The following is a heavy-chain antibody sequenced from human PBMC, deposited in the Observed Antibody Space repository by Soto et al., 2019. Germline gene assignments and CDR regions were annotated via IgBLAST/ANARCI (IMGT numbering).Heavy chain of an antibody. D-gene: IGHD2-2*02. V-gene: IGHV3-30*18. J-gene: IGHJ5*02. Sequence: GGSLRLSCAASGFSFSSYGMHWVRQAPGKGLEWVAVISYDGSNKYYADSVKGRFTISRDNSKNTLYLQMNSLRAEDTAVYYCAKDLIGYCSSTSCYTSWFDPWGQGTLVTVSS. CDR2: ISYDGSNK. CDR1: GFSFSSYG. CDR3: AKDLIGYCSSTSCYTSWFDP.